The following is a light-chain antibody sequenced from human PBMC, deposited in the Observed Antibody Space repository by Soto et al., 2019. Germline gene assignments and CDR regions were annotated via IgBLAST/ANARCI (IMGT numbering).Light chain of an antibody. CDR2: WAS. Sequence: DIVMTQSPDSLAVSLGERATINCKSSQSVLFSSNNKNYLAWYQQKPGQPPKLLIYWASTRESGVPDRFSGSGSGTDFTLTISALQAEDVAVYYCQQYHTTPLSFGGGNKVEIK. V-gene: IGKV4-1*01. CDR1: QSVLFSSNNKNY. J-gene: IGKJ4*01. CDR3: QQYHTTPLS.